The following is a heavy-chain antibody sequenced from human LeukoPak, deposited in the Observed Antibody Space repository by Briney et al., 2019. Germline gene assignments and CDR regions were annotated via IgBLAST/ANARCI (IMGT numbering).Heavy chain of an antibody. CDR1: GFTFSSYA. D-gene: IGHD3-22*01. CDR3: AKDADSSGYYTNYFDY. V-gene: IGHV3-23*01. CDR2: ISGSGGST. J-gene: IGHJ4*02. Sequence: GGSLRLSCAASGFTFSSYAMSWVRQAPGKGLEWVSAISGSGGSTYYADSVKGRFTISRDNSKNTLYLQMNSLRAEDTAVYYCAKDADSSGYYTNYFDYWGQGTLVTVSS.